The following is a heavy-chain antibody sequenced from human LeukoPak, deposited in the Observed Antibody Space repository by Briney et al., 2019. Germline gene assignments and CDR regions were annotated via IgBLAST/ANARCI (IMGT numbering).Heavy chain of an antibody. CDR3: ARAIAAAGTRGAFDI. Sequence: SETLSLTCTVSGGSISSYYWSWIRQPPGKGLEWIGYIYYSGSTNYNPSLKSRVTISVDTSKNQFSLKPSSVTAADTAVYYCARAIAAAGTRGAFDIWGQGTMVTVSS. CDR1: GGSISSYY. J-gene: IGHJ3*02. V-gene: IGHV4-59*01. CDR2: IYYSGST. D-gene: IGHD6-13*01.